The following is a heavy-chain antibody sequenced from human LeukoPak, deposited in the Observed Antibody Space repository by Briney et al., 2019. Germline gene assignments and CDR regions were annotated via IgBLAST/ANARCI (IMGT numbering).Heavy chain of an antibody. D-gene: IGHD5-18*01. Sequence: GASVKVSCKASGYTFTGFYINWVRQAPGQGLEWVGWIRPINGATKYAQNLQGRVSLSMDTSTSTVYMELGSLKSEDTAVYYCAKDGGVDPAMASLDYFDLWGQGTLVTVSS. CDR1: GYTFTGFY. V-gene: IGHV1-2*02. CDR3: AKDGGVDPAMASLDYFDL. J-gene: IGHJ4*02. CDR2: IRPINGAT.